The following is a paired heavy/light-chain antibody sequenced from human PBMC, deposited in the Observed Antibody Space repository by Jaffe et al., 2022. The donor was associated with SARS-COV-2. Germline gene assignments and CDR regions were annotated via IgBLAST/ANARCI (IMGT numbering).Heavy chain of an antibody. Sequence: EVQLVQSGAEVKKPGESLKISCKGSGYRFNNYWIGWVRQMPGKGLEWMGIIYPGDSDTRYSPSFQGHVTISADKSITTAYLQWRTLKASDTAMYYCARGIAPNSGNSPFEYWGQGTLVTVSS. CDR1: GYRFNNYW. D-gene: IGHD1-26*01. CDR2: IYPGDSDT. CDR3: ARGIAPNSGNSPFEY. V-gene: IGHV5-51*01. J-gene: IGHJ4*02.
Light chain of an antibody. Sequence: DIQMTQSPSSLSASVGDRVTITCQASEDISNYLNWYQQKPGKAPKLLIYDASNLGTGVPSRFSGTGSGTDFSLSISSLQPEDIATYYCEQYDNFLGTFGGGTKVEIK. J-gene: IGKJ4*01. V-gene: IGKV1-33*01. CDR2: DAS. CDR3: EQYDNFLGT. CDR1: EDISNY.